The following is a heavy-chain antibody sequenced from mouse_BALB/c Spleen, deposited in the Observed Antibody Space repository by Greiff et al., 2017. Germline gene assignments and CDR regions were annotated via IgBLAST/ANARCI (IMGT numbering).Heavy chain of an antibody. CDR2: IDPETGGT. J-gene: IGHJ4*01. V-gene: IGHV1-15*01. D-gene: IGHD1-1*01. CDR1: GYTFTDYE. Sequence: QVQLQQSGAELLRPGASVTLSCKASGYTFTDYEMHWVQQTPVHGLEWIGAIDPETGGTAYNQKFKGKATLTADKSSSTAYMELRSLTSEDSAVYYCTRERSIYYYGSSSMDYWGQGTSVTVSS. CDR3: TRERSIYYYGSSSMDY.